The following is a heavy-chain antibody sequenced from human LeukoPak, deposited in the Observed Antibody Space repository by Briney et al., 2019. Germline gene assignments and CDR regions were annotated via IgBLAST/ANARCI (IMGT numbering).Heavy chain of an antibody. CDR2: ISGSGGST. V-gene: IGHV3-23*01. J-gene: IGHJ6*03. CDR3: ATSRITMIGDYMDF. CDR1: GFTFSSYA. D-gene: IGHD3-22*01. Sequence: GGSLRLSCAASGFTFSSYAMSWVRQAPGKGLEWVSAISGSGGSTYYADSVKGRFTLSRDNSKNTVYLQVDSLRSEDTAVYFCATSRITMIGDYMDFWGRGTAVTVSS.